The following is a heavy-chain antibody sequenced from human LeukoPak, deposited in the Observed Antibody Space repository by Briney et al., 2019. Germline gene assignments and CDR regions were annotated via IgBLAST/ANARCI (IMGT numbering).Heavy chain of an antibody. D-gene: IGHD3-16*01. J-gene: IGHJ4*02. V-gene: IGHV3-23*01. CDR2: ITGSGGST. CDR1: GFTFSSYA. CDR3: ARVNDFAWGVDFDY. Sequence: PGGSLRLSCAASGFTFSSYAMSWVRQAPGKGLEWVSAITGSGGSTYYTDSVKGRFSISRDNSKNTVFLQMNSLTAEDTAVYYGARVNDFAWGVDFDYWGQGTLVTVSS.